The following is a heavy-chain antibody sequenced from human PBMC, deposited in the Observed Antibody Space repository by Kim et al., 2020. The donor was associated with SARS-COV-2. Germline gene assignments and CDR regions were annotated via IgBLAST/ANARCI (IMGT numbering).Heavy chain of an antibody. D-gene: IGHD3-22*01. CDR2: IDPSDSYT. Sequence: GESLKISCKGSGYSFTSYWISWVRQMPGKGLEWMGRIDPSDSYTNYSPSFQGHVTISADKSISTAYLQWSSLKASDTAMYYCAIVIAPPYDSSGYYYVWGQGTLVTVSS. CDR3: AIVIAPPYDSSGYYYV. J-gene: IGHJ4*02. CDR1: GYSFTSYW. V-gene: IGHV5-10-1*01.